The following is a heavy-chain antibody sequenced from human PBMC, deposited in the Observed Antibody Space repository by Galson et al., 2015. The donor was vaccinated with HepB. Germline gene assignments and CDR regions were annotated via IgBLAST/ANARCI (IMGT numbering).Heavy chain of an antibody. CDR3: AREGIAAAGTREYYFDY. D-gene: IGHD6-13*01. CDR2: ISSSSSTI. J-gene: IGHJ4*02. Sequence: SLRLSCAASGFTFTSYSMNWVRQAPGKGLEWVSYISSSSSTIYYAGSVKGRFTISRDNAKNSLYLQMNSLRAEDTAVYYCAREGIAAAGTREYYFDYWGQGTLVTVSS. CDR1: GFTFTSYS. V-gene: IGHV3-48*01.